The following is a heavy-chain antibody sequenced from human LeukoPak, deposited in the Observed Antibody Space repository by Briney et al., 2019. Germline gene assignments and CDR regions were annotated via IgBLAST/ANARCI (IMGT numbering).Heavy chain of an antibody. CDR2: IIGDGGST. Sequence: RGGSLRLSCAASGFTFDDYAMHWVRQAPGKGLEWVSLIIGDGGSTYYADSVKGRFTISRDNSKNSLYLQMNSLRTEDTALYYCAKDRRDEYSSSVGMDVWGQGTTVTVSS. V-gene: IGHV3-43*02. CDR1: GFTFDDYA. CDR3: AKDRRDEYSSSVGMDV. J-gene: IGHJ6*02. D-gene: IGHD6-13*01.